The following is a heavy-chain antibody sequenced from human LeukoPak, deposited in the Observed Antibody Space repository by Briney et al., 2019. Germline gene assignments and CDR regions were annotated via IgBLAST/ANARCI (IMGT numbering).Heavy chain of an antibody. CDR3: AKDLYYYGSGSYFDY. D-gene: IGHD3-10*01. CDR2: IRYDGSNK. V-gene: IGHV3-30*02. CDR1: GFTFSSYG. Sequence: GGSLRLSCAASGFTFSSYGMHWVRQAPGKGLEWVAFIRYDGSNKYYADSVKGRFTISRDNSKNTLYLQMNSLRAEDTAVYYCAKDLYYYGSGSYFDYWGQGTLVTVSS. J-gene: IGHJ4*02.